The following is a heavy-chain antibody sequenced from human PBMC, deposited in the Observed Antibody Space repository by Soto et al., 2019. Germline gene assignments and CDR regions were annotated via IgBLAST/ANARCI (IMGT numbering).Heavy chain of an antibody. V-gene: IGHV1-46*01. CDR3: ARSYVTSRPIDY. CDR2: INPSDGTT. CDR1: GYSFRSYY. D-gene: IGHD1-1*01. J-gene: IGHJ4*02. Sequence: GASVEVSCQAAGYSFRSYYLHWVRQAPGQGFEWLGIINPSDGTTNYAQKFQGRVTMTSDTSTSTVYMDLSSLRSEDTAVYYCARSYVTSRPIDYWGQGTLVTVAS.